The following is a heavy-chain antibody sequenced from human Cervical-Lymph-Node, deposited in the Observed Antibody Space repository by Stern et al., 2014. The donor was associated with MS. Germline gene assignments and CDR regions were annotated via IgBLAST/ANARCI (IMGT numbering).Heavy chain of an antibody. Sequence: VQLVQSGAEVKKPGSAVKVSCKASGDTFTRYPISWVRPAPGQGLEWMGGIIPMFATANYAQKFQGRVTITADESTRTAYMELSSLTSEDTAVYYCARDTARHAFDIWGQGTMVTVSS. CDR2: IIPMFATA. CDR3: ARDTARHAFDI. V-gene: IGHV1-69*01. J-gene: IGHJ3*02. D-gene: IGHD1-1*01. CDR1: GDTFTRYP.